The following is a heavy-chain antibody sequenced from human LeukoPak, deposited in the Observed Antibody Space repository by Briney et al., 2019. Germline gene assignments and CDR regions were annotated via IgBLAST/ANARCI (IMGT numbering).Heavy chain of an antibody. CDR3: AKYPITGTTTNYFDY. CDR1: GFTLTSLA. Sequence: PGGSLRLSCAASGFTLTSLAMHWVRQAPGKGLEWVSAISGSGGSTYYADSVKGRFTISRDNSKNTLYLQMNSLRAEDTAVYYCAKYPITGTTTNYFDYWGQGTLVTVSS. J-gene: IGHJ4*02. CDR2: ISGSGGST. V-gene: IGHV3-23*01. D-gene: IGHD1-20*01.